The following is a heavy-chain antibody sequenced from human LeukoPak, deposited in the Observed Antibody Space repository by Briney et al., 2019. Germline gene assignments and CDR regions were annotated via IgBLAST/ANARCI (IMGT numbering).Heavy chain of an antibody. Sequence: PSQTLSLTCTVSGGSISSGSYYWSWIRQHPEKGLEWMGYIYYSGSTYYNPSLKSRVTISVDTSKNQFSLKLSSVTAADTAVYYCAREITTDWFDPWGQGTLVTVSS. D-gene: IGHD3-22*01. CDR1: GGSISSGSYY. V-gene: IGHV4-30-4*08. CDR3: AREITTDWFDP. CDR2: IYYSGST. J-gene: IGHJ5*02.